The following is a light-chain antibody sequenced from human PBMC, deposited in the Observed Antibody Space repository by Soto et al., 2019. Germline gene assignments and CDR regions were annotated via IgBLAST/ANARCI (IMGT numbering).Light chain of an antibody. Sequence: QSVLTQPRSVSGSPGQSVTISCTGTSSDVGGYNYVSWYQQHPGKAPKLMIYDVSKRPSGVPDRFSGSKSGNTASLTISGLQAEDEADYCCSSAGSYSYVFGTGTKVTVL. CDR2: DVS. CDR1: SSDVGGYNY. CDR3: CSSAGSYSYV. J-gene: IGLJ1*01. V-gene: IGLV2-11*01.